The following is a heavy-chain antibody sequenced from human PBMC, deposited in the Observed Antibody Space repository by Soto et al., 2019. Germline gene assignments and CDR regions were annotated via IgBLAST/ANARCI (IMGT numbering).Heavy chain of an antibody. Sequence: GGSLRLSSVASGCPFISYDMHCVRQTQGKGLEWVTGISYDGSYKSYGESVKGRFTISRDNSKSTLYLQMNSLRAEDSAVYYCANGLYTASPGAEFDYWGQGTLVTVSS. V-gene: IGHV3-30*18. CDR1: GCPFISYD. CDR2: ISYDGSYK. J-gene: IGHJ4*02. D-gene: IGHD2-2*02. CDR3: ANGLYTASPGAEFDY.